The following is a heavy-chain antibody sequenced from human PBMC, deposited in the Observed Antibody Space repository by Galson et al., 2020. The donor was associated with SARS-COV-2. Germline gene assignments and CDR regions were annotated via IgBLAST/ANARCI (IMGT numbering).Heavy chain of an antibody. CDR1: GFTFSSYW. CDR3: ARDWDDFWSGYFYFDY. Sequence: TGGSLRLSCAASGFTFSSYWMNWVRQAPGKGLEWVDNIKQDGSEKYYVDSVKGRFTISRDNAKNSLYLQMNSLRAEDTAVYYCARDWDDFWSGYFYFDYWGQGTLVTVSS. J-gene: IGHJ4*02. CDR2: IKQDGSEK. V-gene: IGHV3-7*05. D-gene: IGHD3-3*01.